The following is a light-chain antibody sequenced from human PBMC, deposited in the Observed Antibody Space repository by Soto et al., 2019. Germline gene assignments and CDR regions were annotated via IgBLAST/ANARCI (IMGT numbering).Light chain of an antibody. J-gene: IGLJ3*02. CDR1: SSNIGSNY. V-gene: IGLV1-47*01. Sequence: QSVLTQPPSASGTPGQRVTISCSGSSSNIGSNYVYWYQQLPGTAPKLLIYRNNQRPSGVPDRFSGSKSGTSASLAISGLRSEDEADDYCAAWDDSLSVNWGFGGGTKLTVL. CDR2: RNN. CDR3: AAWDDSLSVNWG.